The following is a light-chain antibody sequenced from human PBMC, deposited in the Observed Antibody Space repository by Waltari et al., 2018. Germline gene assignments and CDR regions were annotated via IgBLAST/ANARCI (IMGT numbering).Light chain of an antibody. CDR1: WSNIGTNV. V-gene: IGLV1-44*01. Sequence: QSLMTQPPSASGTPGQTVTISCSGNWSNIGTNVVSWYQPLPGTAPKLLIHSNNQRPSGVPDRFSCSKSGTSASLAISGLQSADEADYYCSAWDDSLNGHVIFGGGTKLTVL. CDR2: SNN. J-gene: IGLJ2*01. CDR3: SAWDDSLNGHVI.